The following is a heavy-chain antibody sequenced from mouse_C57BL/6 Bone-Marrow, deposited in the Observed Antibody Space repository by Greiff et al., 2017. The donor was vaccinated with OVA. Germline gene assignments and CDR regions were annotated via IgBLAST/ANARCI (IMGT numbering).Heavy chain of an antibody. CDR3: ARLGYY. Sequence: EVMLVESGGDLVKPGGSLKLSCAASGFTFSSYGMSWVRQTPDKRLEWVATISSGGSYTYYPDSVKWRFTISRANAKNTLYLQMSSLKSEDTAMYYCARLGYYWGQGTTLTVSS. J-gene: IGHJ2*01. CDR2: ISSGGSYT. CDR1: GFTFSSYG. V-gene: IGHV5-6*01.